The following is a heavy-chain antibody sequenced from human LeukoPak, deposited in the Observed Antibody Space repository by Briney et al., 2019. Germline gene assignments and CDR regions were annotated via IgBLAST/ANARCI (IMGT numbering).Heavy chain of an antibody. Sequence: GGSLRLSCAASGFTFSNYSMNWVRQAPGKGLEWVSSISSSSSFIYYADSVKGRFTISRDNAKNSLYLQMNSLRAEDTAVYHCARGVYGGPADYWGQGTLVTVSS. CDR3: ARGVYGGPADY. CDR1: GFTFSNYS. J-gene: IGHJ4*02. CDR2: ISSSSSFI. V-gene: IGHV3-21*01. D-gene: IGHD4-23*01.